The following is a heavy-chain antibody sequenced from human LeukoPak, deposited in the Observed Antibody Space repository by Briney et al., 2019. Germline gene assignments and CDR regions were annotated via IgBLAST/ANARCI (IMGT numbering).Heavy chain of an antibody. V-gene: IGHV3-7*01. CDR1: GFTFSSYW. Sequence: GGSLRLSCAASGFTFSSYWMSWVRQAPGKGLEWVANIKQDGSEKYYVDSVKGRFTISRDNAKNSLYLQMNSLRAEDTAVYYCARAWTSIRWYGGDWFDPWGQGTLVTVSS. CDR2: IKQDGSEK. J-gene: IGHJ5*02. CDR3: ARAWTSIRWYGGDWFDP. D-gene: IGHD6-19*01.